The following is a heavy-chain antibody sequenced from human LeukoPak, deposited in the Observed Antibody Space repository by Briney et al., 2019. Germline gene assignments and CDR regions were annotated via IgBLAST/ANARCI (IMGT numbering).Heavy chain of an antibody. V-gene: IGHV3-11*01. D-gene: IGHD1-1*01. Sequence: PGGSLRLSCAASGYSFSDYSISWIRQAPGKGLEWISYISSSGGTMTYADSVRGRLTISRDNAKNSLYLEMTSLRAEDTAVYYCARTRTNYYFDYWGQGTLVTFSS. CDR1: GYSFSDYS. CDR2: ISSSGGTM. J-gene: IGHJ4*02. CDR3: ARTRTNYYFDY.